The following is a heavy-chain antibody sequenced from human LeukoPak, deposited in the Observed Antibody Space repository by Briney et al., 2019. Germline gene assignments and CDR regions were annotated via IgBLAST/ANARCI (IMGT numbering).Heavy chain of an antibody. CDR3: ARVKGLREYYFDY. Sequence: PGGSLRLSCAASGFTFSSYWMSWVRQAPGKGLEWVANIKQDGSEKYYVDSVKGRFTISRDNAKNSLYLQMNSLRAEDTAVYYCARVKGLREYYFDYWGQGTLVTVPS. D-gene: IGHD4-17*01. CDR2: IKQDGSEK. J-gene: IGHJ4*02. V-gene: IGHV3-7*01. CDR1: GFTFSSYW.